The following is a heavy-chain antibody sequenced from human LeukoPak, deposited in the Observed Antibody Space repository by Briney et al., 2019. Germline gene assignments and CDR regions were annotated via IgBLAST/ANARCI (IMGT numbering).Heavy chain of an antibody. Sequence: PGGSLRLSCAASGFTFSSYSMNWVRQAPGKGLEWVSYISSSSSMAYYADSVKGRFIISRDNAKNSLYLQMNSLRAEDTAVYYCARGDSAYWGQGTLVTVSS. V-gene: IGHV3-48*01. J-gene: IGHJ4*02. CDR1: GFTFSSYS. D-gene: IGHD2-21*01. CDR3: ARGDSAY. CDR2: ISSSSSMA.